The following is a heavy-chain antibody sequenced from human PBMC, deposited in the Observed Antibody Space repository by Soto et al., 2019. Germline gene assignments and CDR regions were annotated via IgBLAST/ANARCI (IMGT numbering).Heavy chain of an antibody. CDR2: IDWDDDK. CDR3: ARMFHCSGGTCPFDY. V-gene: IGHV2-70*04. J-gene: IGHJ4*02. Sequence: SAPTLVNPTQTLTMTCTFSGFSLSTIGMRVSWIRQPPGKALEWLARIDWDDDKFYNTSLRTRLTISKDSSKNQVVLTMTNMDPVDTATYYCARMFHCSGGTCPFDYWGQGALVTVSS. CDR1: GFSLSTIGMR. D-gene: IGHD2-15*01.